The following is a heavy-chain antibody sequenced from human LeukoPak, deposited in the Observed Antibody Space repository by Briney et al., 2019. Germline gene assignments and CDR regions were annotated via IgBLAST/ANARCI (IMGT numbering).Heavy chain of an antibody. CDR3: AITMGGSSNPQPIDY. D-gene: IGHD3-16*01. V-gene: IGHV3-30-3*01. CDR2: ISYDGSNK. J-gene: IGHJ4*02. Sequence: PGRSLRLSCAASGFTFSSCAMHWVRQAPGKGLEWVAVISYDGSNKYYADSVKGRFTISRDNSKNTLYLQMNSLRAEDTAVYYCAITMGGSSNPQPIDYWGQGTLVAVSS. CDR1: GFTFSSCA.